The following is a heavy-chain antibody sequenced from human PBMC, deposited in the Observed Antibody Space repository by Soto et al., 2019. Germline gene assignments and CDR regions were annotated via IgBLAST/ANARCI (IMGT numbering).Heavy chain of an antibody. Sequence: PGGSLRLSCTDSGFDFGDYYMSWIRQAPGKGLEWVSYIDSGDGTTYYTDSVKGRFTISRDNSKNTVYLQMSSLRVEDTALYYCVRPYYSSSWFPFDRWGQGTLVTVSS. V-gene: IGHV3-11*01. J-gene: IGHJ4*02. CDR2: IDSGDGTT. CDR3: VRPYYSSSWFPFDR. D-gene: IGHD6-13*01. CDR1: GFDFGDYY.